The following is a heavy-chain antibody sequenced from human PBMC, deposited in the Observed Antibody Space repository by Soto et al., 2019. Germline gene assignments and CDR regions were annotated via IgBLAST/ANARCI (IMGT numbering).Heavy chain of an antibody. CDR3: AMDYGDRPEYFKH. CDR1: GYTFTSYG. J-gene: IGHJ1*01. CDR2: ISPLEGST. D-gene: IGHD4-17*01. Sequence: QLQLVQSGPDLKRPGASMKVSCKASGYTFTSYGISWVRQAPGQVLEWMAGISPLEGSTQYSQKAKGRVTRSTDTSSNTAYMEMTTLRVDDTAVYYSAMDYGDRPEYFKHWGQGTLVTVS. V-gene: IGHV1-18*04.